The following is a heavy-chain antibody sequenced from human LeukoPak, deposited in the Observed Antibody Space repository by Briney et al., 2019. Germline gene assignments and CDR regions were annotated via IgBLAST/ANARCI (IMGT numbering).Heavy chain of an antibody. V-gene: IGHV4-34*01. CDR3: ATGGPYYYDSSGYVDY. D-gene: IGHD3-22*01. CDR1: GGSFSGYY. J-gene: IGHJ4*02. CDR2: INHSGST. Sequence: SETLSLTCAVYGGSFSGYYWSWIRQPPGKGLEWIGEINHSGSTNYNPSLKSRVTISVDTSKNQFSLKLSSVTAADTAVYYCATGGPYYYDSSGYVDYWGQGTLVTVSS.